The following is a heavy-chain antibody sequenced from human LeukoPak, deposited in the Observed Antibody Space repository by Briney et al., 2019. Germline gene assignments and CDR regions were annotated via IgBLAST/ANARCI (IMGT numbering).Heavy chain of an antibody. V-gene: IGHV4-38-2*02. CDR2: IYHSGNT. CDR1: GYSISSGYY. D-gene: IGHD3-10*01. CDR3: ARHLPLGGSDYMDV. J-gene: IGHJ6*03. Sequence: SETLSLTCTVSGYSISSGYYWGWIRQPPGKGLEWIGSIYHSGNTYYNPSLKSRVTISVDTSKNQFSLKLSSVTAADTAVYYCARHLPLGGSDYMDVWGKGTTVTVSS.